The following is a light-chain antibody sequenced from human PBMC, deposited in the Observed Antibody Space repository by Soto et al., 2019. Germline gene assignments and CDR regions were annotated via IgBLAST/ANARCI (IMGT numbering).Light chain of an antibody. CDR3: QQGYSSAIT. V-gene: IGKV1-39*01. Sequence: DIQMTQSPSSLSASVGDTVTITCRASQSIGKHLNWYQQKPGKAPKFLIYSVSSLQSGVPSRFSGSGSGTDFTLTINSLQPEDFATYYCQQGYSSAITFAQGTRLEI. J-gene: IGKJ5*01. CDR2: SVS. CDR1: QSIGKH.